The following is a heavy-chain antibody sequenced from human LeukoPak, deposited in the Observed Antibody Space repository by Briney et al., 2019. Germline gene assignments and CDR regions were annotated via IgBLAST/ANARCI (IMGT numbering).Heavy chain of an antibody. Sequence: GGSLRLSCAASGFTFSSYAMSWVRQAPGKGLEWVSAISGSGGSTYNADSVKGRFTISRDNSKNTLYLQMNSLRAEDTAVYYCAKKSSGWPKEGVHFDYWGQGTLVTVSS. CDR1: GFTFSSYA. D-gene: IGHD6-19*01. CDR2: ISGSGGST. V-gene: IGHV3-23*01. CDR3: AKKSSGWPKEGVHFDY. J-gene: IGHJ4*02.